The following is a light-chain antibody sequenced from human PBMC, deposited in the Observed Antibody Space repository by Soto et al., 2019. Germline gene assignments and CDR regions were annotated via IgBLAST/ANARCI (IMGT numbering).Light chain of an antibody. CDR1: QSVSSTY. J-gene: IGKJ1*01. CDR3: QQYGSSPPWT. Sequence: EIVLTQSPGTLSLSPGESATLSCRASQSVSSTYLAWYQQKPGLAPRLLIYGASSRATGIPDRFSGSGSGTDFTLTINRLEPEDFAVHYCQQYGSSPPWTFGQGTKVEIK. CDR2: GAS. V-gene: IGKV3-20*01.